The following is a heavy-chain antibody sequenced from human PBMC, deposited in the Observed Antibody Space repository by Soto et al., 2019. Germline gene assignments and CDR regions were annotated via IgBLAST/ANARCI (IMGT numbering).Heavy chain of an antibody. CDR3: ARVILTGYYLGFQDV. J-gene: IGHJ6*02. V-gene: IGHV4-30-2*01. Sequence: SETLSLTCAVSGGSISSGGYSWSWVRQPPGKGLEWIGYIYHSGSTYYNPSLKSRVTISVDRSKNQFSLKLTSVTAADTAVYYCARVILTGYYLGFQDVWGQGTTVTVSS. D-gene: IGHD3-9*01. CDR1: GGSISSGGYS. CDR2: IYHSGST.